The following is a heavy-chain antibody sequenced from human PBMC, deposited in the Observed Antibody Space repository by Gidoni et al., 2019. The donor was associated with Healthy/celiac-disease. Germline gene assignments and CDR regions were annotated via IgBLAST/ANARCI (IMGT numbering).Heavy chain of an antibody. Sequence: QVQLQQSGPGLVKPSQTLSLTCAISGDSVSSNSAAWHWIRQSPSRGLEWLGRTYYRSKWYNDYAVSVKSRITINPDTSKNQFSLQLNSVTPEDTAVYYCAREGSGWYFTENYYYYGMDVWGQGTTVTVSS. CDR2: TYYRSKWYN. CDR1: GDSVSSNSAA. V-gene: IGHV6-1*01. CDR3: AREGSGWYFTENYYYYGMDV. D-gene: IGHD6-19*01. J-gene: IGHJ6*02.